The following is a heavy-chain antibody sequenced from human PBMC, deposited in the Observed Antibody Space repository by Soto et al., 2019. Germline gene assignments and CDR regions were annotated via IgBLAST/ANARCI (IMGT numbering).Heavy chain of an antibody. Sequence: QVQLVHSGAEVKKPGSSVKISCKASGGTFSSNTINWVRQAAGQGLEWMGGIIPIFGTANYAQKFQGRVTITADKSTNTEYMELSSLTSEDTAVYYCASKAACGGDCYAFDSWGQGTLVTVSS. CDR1: GGTFSSNT. CDR2: IIPIFGTA. D-gene: IGHD2-21*02. CDR3: ASKAACGGDCYAFDS. V-gene: IGHV1-69*06. J-gene: IGHJ4*02.